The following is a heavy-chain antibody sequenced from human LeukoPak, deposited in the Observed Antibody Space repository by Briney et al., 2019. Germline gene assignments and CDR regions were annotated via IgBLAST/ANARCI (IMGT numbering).Heavy chain of an antibody. CDR2: IWYDGSNR. D-gene: IGHD2-21*02. CDR1: GFTFSSYG. Sequence: ESGGSLRLSCAASGFTFSSYGMHWVRQAPGKGLEWVAVIWYDGSNRYYADSVKGRFTISRDNSKNMLYLQMNSLRAEDTAVYYCAKGHCGGDRSYDYWGQGTLVTVSS. J-gene: IGHJ4*02. CDR3: AKGHCGGDRSYDY. V-gene: IGHV3-33*06.